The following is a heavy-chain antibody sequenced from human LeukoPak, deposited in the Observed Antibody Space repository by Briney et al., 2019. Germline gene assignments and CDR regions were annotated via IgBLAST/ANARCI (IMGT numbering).Heavy chain of an antibody. CDR3: IKEEVSRGCFAKDS. CDR1: GFIFNNYA. D-gene: IGHD6-19*01. J-gene: IGHJ5*01. V-gene: IGHV3-23*01. Sequence: QAGGSLRLSCLGSGFIFNNYAISWVRQGPGKGLEWVSAIGGSGGSTFYADSVKDRFTISRDNSKNTLYLQMNSLRVEDTAIFYCIKEEVSRGCFAKDSSGQETLVTFSS. CDR2: IGGSGGST.